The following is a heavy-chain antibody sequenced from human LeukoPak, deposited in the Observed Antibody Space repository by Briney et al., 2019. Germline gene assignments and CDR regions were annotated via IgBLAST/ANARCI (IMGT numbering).Heavy chain of an antibody. CDR3: AKERYSYSYGGWDPFDY. Sequence: GGSLRLSCAASGFTFDDYAMHWVRQAPGKGLEWVSGISWDSGSIGYADSVKGRFTISRDNAKNSLYLQMNSLRAEDTALYYCAKERYSYSYGGWDPFDYWGQGTLVTVSS. J-gene: IGHJ4*02. CDR2: ISWDSGSI. CDR1: GFTFDDYA. V-gene: IGHV3-9*01. D-gene: IGHD5-18*01.